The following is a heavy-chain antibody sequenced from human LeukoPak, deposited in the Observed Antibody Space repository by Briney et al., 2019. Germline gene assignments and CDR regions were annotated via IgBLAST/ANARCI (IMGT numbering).Heavy chain of an antibody. CDR2: INHSGST. CDR3: ARCGGIAARRFDY. D-gene: IGHD6-6*01. J-gene: IGHJ4*02. CDR1: GGSFSGYY. V-gene: IGHV4-34*01. Sequence: SETLSITCAVYGGSFSGYYWSWIRQPPGKGLEWIGEINHSGSTNYNPSLKSRVTISVDTSKNQFSLKLSSVTAADTAVYYCARCGGIAARRFDYWGQGTLVTVSS.